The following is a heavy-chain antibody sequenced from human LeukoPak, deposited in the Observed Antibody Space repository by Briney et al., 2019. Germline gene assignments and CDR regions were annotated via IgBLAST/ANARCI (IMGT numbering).Heavy chain of an antibody. J-gene: IGHJ4*02. CDR3: VSLAGNHYH. CDR1: GFTFSSYT. CDR2: ISFDGSTK. V-gene: IGHV3-30*04. Sequence: GGSLRLSCAASGFTFSSYTMSWVRQAPGKGLEWVAIISFDGSTKYYADSVKGRFTISRDNSKNTLYLEMNSLRAEDTAVYYCVSLAGNHYHWGQGTLVTVSS. D-gene: IGHD1-26*01.